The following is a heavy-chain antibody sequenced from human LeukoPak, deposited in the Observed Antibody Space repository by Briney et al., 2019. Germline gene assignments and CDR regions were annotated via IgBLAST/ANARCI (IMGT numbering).Heavy chain of an antibody. V-gene: IGHV4-30-4*01. Sequence: SETLSLTCTVSGGSISSGDYYWSWIRQPPGKGLEWIGYIYYSGSTYYNPSLKSRVTIPVDTSKNQFSLKLSSVTAADTAVYYCARYVVAPWIDYWGQGTLVTVSS. CDR2: IYYSGST. CDR3: ARYVVAPWIDY. D-gene: IGHD2-2*01. CDR1: GGSISSGDYY. J-gene: IGHJ4*02.